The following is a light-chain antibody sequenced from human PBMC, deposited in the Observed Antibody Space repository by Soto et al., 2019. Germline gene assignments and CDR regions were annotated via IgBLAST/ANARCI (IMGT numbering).Light chain of an antibody. CDR2: GAS. Sequence: EIVMTQSPATLSVSPGERATLSCRASQSVSSNLAWYQQKPGQAPRLLISGASTSATGIPARFSGSGSGTEFTLTISSLQSEDFAVYYCQQYNKWPLTFGQGTKVEIK. J-gene: IGKJ1*01. CDR1: QSVSSN. V-gene: IGKV3-15*01. CDR3: QQYNKWPLT.